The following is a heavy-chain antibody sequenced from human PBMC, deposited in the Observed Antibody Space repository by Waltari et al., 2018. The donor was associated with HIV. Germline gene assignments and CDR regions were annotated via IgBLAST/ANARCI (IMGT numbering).Heavy chain of an antibody. V-gene: IGHV3-30*18. CDR1: GFSFSTYG. CDR2: ISHDGSNK. CDR3: AKDKGGVTYIFDY. D-gene: IGHD1-1*01. Sequence: QVQLVESGGGVVQPGRSLRLSCAASGFSFSTYGMHWVRQAPGKGLEWWAVISHDGSNKYYADSVKGRFTISRDNSKNTLYLQMNSLRAEDTAVYYCAKDKGGVTYIFDYWGQGTLVTVSS. J-gene: IGHJ4*02.